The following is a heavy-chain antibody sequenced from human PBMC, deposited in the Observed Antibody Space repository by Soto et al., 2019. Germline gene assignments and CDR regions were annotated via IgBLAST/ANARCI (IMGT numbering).Heavy chain of an antibody. Sequence: GSLRLSCAASGFTFNIYGMHWVRQAPDKGLEWVALISYDGSNQYYADSVKGRFTISRDNSKNTLFLQMNSLRADDTAVYYCAKDQASGQGSFDSWGQGALVTVSS. CDR2: ISYDGSNQ. J-gene: IGHJ4*02. CDR1: GFTFNIYG. CDR3: AKDQASGQGSFDS. V-gene: IGHV3-30*18.